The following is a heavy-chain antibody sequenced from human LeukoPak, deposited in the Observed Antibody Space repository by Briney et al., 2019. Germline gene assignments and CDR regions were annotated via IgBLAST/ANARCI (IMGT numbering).Heavy chain of an antibody. J-gene: IGHJ5*02. CDR2: INPHSGGT. V-gene: IGHV1-2*02. CDR1: GYTFTDYY. Sequence: WASVKVSCKASGYTFTDYYMHWVRQAPGQGLEWMGWINPHSGGTDHAQKFQGRVTMTRDTSISTAYMELSRLRSDDTAVYYCARAGAAAGSDQPLIRFDPWGQGTLVTVSS. D-gene: IGHD6-13*01. CDR3: ARAGAAAGSDQPLIRFDP.